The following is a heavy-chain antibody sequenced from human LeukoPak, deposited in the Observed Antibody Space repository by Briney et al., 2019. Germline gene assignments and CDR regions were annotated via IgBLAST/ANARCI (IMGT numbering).Heavy chain of an antibody. Sequence: GGSLRLSCAASGFTFSSYWMSWVRQAPGKGLEWVANIKQDGSEKYYVDSVKGRFTISRDNAKNSLYPQMNSLRAEDTAVYYCATDGDGDYVGYYGMDVWGQGTTVTVSS. V-gene: IGHV3-7*01. CDR3: ATDGDGDYVGYYGMDV. CDR2: IKQDGSEK. D-gene: IGHD4-17*01. CDR1: GFTFSSYW. J-gene: IGHJ6*02.